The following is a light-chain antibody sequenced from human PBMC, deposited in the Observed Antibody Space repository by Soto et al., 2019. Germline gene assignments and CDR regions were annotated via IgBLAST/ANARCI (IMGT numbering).Light chain of an antibody. CDR3: QQLKGYPWT. CDR2: GVS. CDR1: QGVTNY. Sequence: DIQLTQSPSFLSASVGDSVTLTCRASQGVTNYVAWYQQKPGKAPNLLIYGVSTLQSGVPSRFSGSGSGTDVTLAISHLQPEDFATYYGQQLKGYPWTFGQRTKDEIK. J-gene: IGKJ1*01. V-gene: IGKV1-9*01.